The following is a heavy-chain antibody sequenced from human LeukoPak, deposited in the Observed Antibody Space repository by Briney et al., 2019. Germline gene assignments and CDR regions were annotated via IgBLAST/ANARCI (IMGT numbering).Heavy chain of an antibody. CDR2: IRYDGSNK. J-gene: IGHJ4*02. D-gene: IGHD3-22*01. CDR1: GLTFSSYG. V-gene: IGHV3-30*02. CDR3: ANDAGGRWLSYFDY. Sequence: GGSLRLSCAASGLTFSSYGMHWVRQAPGKGLERVAFIRYDGSNKYYADSVKGRFTISRDNSKNTLYLQMNRLRAEGTDVYYCANDAGGRWLSYFDYWGQGTLVTVSS.